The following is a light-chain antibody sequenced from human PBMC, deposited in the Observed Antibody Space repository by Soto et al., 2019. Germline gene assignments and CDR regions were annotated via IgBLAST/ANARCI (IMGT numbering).Light chain of an antibody. V-gene: IGLV1-44*01. CDR2: LNT. Sequence: QSVLTQPPSASGNPGQRVIISCSGGSSNIGRNPVNWYQKFPGTAPKLLISLNTQRPSGVPDRFSASKSGTSASVAISGLRSEDEADYYCAAWDDNVYVFGTGTKVTVL. J-gene: IGLJ1*01. CDR3: AAWDDNVYV. CDR1: SSNIGRNP.